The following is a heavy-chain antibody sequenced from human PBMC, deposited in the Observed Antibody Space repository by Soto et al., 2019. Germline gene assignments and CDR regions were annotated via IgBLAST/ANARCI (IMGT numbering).Heavy chain of an antibody. CDR3: VKPYSSSPRVD. D-gene: IGHD6-6*01. Sequence: GSLRLSCSASGFTFSSYAMHWVRQAPGKGLEYVSAISSNGGSTYYADSVKGRFTISRDNSKNTLYLQMSSLRAEDTAVYYCVKPYSSSPRVDWGQGTLVTVSS. V-gene: IGHV3-64D*06. CDR1: GFTFSSYA. CDR2: ISSNGGST. J-gene: IGHJ4*02.